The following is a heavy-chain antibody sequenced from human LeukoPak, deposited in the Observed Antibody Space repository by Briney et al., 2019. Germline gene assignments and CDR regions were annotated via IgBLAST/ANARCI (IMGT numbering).Heavy chain of an antibody. CDR3: ARVLLGGSGSYLDAFDI. CDR1: GFTFSSYS. D-gene: IGHD3-10*01. Sequence: GGSLRLSCAASGFTFSSYSMNWVRQAPGKGLEWVSSITTSSSHIHYADSVKGRFTISRDNAKNSLYLQMNSLRAEDTAVYYCARVLLGGSGSYLDAFDIWGQGTMVTVSS. J-gene: IGHJ3*02. CDR2: ITTSSSHI. V-gene: IGHV3-21*01.